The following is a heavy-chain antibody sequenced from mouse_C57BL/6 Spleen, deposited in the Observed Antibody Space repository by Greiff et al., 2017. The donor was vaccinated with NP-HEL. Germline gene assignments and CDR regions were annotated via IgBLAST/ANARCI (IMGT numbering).Heavy chain of an antibody. V-gene: IGHV1-4*01. CDR3: SGSEAFSD. CDR1: GYTFTSYT. D-gene: IGHD3-2*02. J-gene: IGHJ3*01. CDR2: INPSSGYT. Sequence: VQLQQSGAELARPGASVKMSCKASGYTFTSYTMHWVKQRPGQGLEWIGYINPSSGYTKYNQKFKDKATLTADKSSSTTYMQLSSLTSEDSAIYYCSGSEAFSDWGQGTLVTVSA.